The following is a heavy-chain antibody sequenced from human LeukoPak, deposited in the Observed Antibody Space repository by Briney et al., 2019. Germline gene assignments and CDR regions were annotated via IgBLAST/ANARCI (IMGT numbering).Heavy chain of an antibody. CDR1: GGSFSGYY. Sequence: SETLSLTCAVYGGSFSGYYWSWIRQPPGKGLEWIGYIYYSGSTNYNPSLKSRVTISVDTSKNQFSLKLSSVTAADTAVYYCARGGYDSSGFDAFDIWGQGTMVTVSS. CDR2: IYYSGST. CDR3: ARGGYDSSGFDAFDI. V-gene: IGHV4-59*08. J-gene: IGHJ3*02. D-gene: IGHD3-22*01.